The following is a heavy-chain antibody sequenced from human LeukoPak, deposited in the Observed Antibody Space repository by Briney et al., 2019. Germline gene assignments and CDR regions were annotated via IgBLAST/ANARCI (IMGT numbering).Heavy chain of an antibody. V-gene: IGHV1-46*01. D-gene: IGHD5-18*01. CDR2: INPSGGST. CDR3: ARGAYSYAQDF. Sequence: APVKVSCKTSGYTFTHYYIHWVRQAPGQGLEWMGIINPSGGSTNYAQTFQGRLSMTRDTSTSTVYMELSSLRSEDTAVYYCARGAYSYAQDFWGQGTLVTVSS. J-gene: IGHJ4*02. CDR1: GYTFTHYY.